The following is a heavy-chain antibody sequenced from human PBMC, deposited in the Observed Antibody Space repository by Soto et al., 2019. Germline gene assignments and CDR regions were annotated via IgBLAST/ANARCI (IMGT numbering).Heavy chain of an antibody. Sequence: PGESLKISCEGSGYSFTRYWIGWVRQIPGKGLEWMGIIYPSDSDAKYSPSFEGQVTISADESISTAYLRWSSLKASDTAMYYCARRYYDILTGYYYFDYWGQGTLVTAPQ. CDR2: IYPSDSDA. CDR1: GYSFTRYW. D-gene: IGHD3-9*01. J-gene: IGHJ4*02. V-gene: IGHV5-51*01. CDR3: ARRYYDILTGYYYFDY.